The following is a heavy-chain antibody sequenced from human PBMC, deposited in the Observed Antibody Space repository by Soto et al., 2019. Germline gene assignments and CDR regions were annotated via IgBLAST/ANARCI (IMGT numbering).Heavy chain of an antibody. CDR3: ARDQIAAAKYYYYYGMDV. J-gene: IGHJ6*02. CDR2: IYYSGST. CDR1: GGSISSYY. D-gene: IGHD6-13*01. Sequence: SETLSLTCTVSGGSISSYYWSWIRQPPGKGLEWIGYIYYSGSTNYNPSLKSRVTISVDTSKNQFSLKLSSVTAADTAVYYCARDQIAAAKYYYYYGMDVWGQGTTVTVSS. V-gene: IGHV4-59*12.